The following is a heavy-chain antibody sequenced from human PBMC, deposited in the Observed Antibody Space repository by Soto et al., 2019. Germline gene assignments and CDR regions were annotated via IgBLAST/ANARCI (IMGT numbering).Heavy chain of an antibody. V-gene: IGHV1-69*13. D-gene: IGHD2-15*01. CDR2: IIPIFGTA. Sequence: SVKVSCKASGGTFSSYAISWVRQAPGQGLEWMGGIIPIFGTANYAQKFQGRVTITADESTSTAYMELSSLRSEDTAVYYCARDRPEGGVVAATSYYYYGMDVWGQGTTVTVSS. J-gene: IGHJ6*02. CDR3: ARDRPEGGVVAATSYYYYGMDV. CDR1: GGTFSSYA.